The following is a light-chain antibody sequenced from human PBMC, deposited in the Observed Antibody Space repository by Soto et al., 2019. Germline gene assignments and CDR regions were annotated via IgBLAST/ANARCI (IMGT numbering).Light chain of an antibody. Sequence: QSALTQPASVSGSPGQSITISCTGSSSDIVGYNYVSWYQQHPGKAPKLMIYEVSKRPSGVPDRFSGSKSGNTASLTVSGLQAEDEADYYCSSYAGSNNLYVFGTGTKLTVL. CDR2: EVS. V-gene: IGLV2-8*01. J-gene: IGLJ1*01. CDR3: SSYAGSNNLYV. CDR1: SSDIVGYNY.